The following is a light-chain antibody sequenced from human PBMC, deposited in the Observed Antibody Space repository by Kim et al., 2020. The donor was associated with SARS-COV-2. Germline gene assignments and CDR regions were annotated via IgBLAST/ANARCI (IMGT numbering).Light chain of an antibody. J-gene: IGKJ2*03. CDR3: QQSYTTPHS. CDR1: QSIANY. V-gene: IGKV1-39*01. CDR2: AAS. Sequence: SASIGDRVTITCRASQSIANYLNWDQHKPGKPPKFLSHAASDLQTGVPSRFSGSGSGTDFTLTITNFQPEDFATYYCQQSYTTPHSFGQGTKLEI.